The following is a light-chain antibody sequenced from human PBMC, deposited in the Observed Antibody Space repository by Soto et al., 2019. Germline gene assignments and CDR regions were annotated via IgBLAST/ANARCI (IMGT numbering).Light chain of an antibody. CDR3: QQYNTWPPDT. CDR2: AAS. CDR1: QSVSGN. Sequence: EIVMTQSPATLSVSPGERATLSCRASQSVSGNLAWYQQKPGQAPRLLIHAASTRATGIPGRFSGSGSGTEFTLTISSLQSEDFAVYYCQQYNTWPPDTFGQGTKLEIK. J-gene: IGKJ2*01. V-gene: IGKV3-15*01.